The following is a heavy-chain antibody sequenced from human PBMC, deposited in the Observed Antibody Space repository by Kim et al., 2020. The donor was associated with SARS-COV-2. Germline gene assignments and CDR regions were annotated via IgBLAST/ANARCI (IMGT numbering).Heavy chain of an antibody. CDR3: TKVGSGSADAEYFQD. Sequence: GGSLRLSCAASGFTFSNYWMSWVRQTPGTGLEWVANIKQDGDEKHYVDSVKGRFTISRDNAKNSVYLQMNSLRAEDTAVYFCTKVGSGSADAEYFQDWGQGTLVTVSS. CDR2: IKQDGDEK. J-gene: IGHJ1*01. CDR1: GFTFSNYW. V-gene: IGHV3-7*01. D-gene: IGHD3-10*01.